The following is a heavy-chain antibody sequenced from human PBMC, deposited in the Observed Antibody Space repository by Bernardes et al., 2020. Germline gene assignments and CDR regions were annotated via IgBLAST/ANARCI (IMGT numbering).Heavy chain of an antibody. CDR1: GFTFSSYS. Sequence: GASLRLSCTASGFTFSSYSMNWVRQAPGKGLEWVSSISISSGYIYYADSVKGRFTISRDNAKKSLYLQMKSLRAEDTAVYYCARFGQPAINFYMDVWGKGTTVTVSS. V-gene: IGHV3-21*01. D-gene: IGHD3-10*01. CDR2: ISISSGYI. J-gene: IGHJ6*03. CDR3: ARFGQPAINFYMDV.